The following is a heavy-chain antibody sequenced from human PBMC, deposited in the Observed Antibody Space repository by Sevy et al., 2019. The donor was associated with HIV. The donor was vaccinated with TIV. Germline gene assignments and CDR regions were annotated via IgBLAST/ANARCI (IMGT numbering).Heavy chain of an antibody. D-gene: IGHD6-6*01. J-gene: IGHJ4*02. CDR2: ISGSGTRT. CDR3: AKGRIPSIGTLGPFDS. Sequence: GGSLRLSCAVSGFSFDSYGMTWVRQAPGKGLEWVSGISGSGTRTYYADSVKGRFSISRDNSKNRLYLQMNSLRSEDTAIYYCAKGRIPSIGTLGPFDSWGQGTLVTVSS. CDR1: GFSFDSYG. V-gene: IGHV3-23*01.